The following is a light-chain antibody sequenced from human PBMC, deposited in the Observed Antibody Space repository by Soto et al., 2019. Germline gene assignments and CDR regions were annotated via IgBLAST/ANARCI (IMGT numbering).Light chain of an antibody. Sequence: IGLTQSPGTLSLSPGEGATLSCRASEIVRSNYLAWYQHKPGQAPRLLMYAASIRATGIPDRFSAVGSGTVFTLTISSLEPEDAAVYYCQHYGVPPVTFGPGTKVDI. J-gene: IGKJ3*01. CDR3: QHYGVPPVT. V-gene: IGKV3-20*01. CDR2: AAS. CDR1: EIVRSNY.